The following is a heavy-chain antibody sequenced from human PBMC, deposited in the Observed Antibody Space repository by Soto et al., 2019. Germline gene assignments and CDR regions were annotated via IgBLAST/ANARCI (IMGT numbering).Heavy chain of an antibody. CDR1: GGSISSGSYY. D-gene: IGHD6-13*01. V-gene: IGHV4-39*01. CDR2: IYYSGNA. Sequence: SETLSLTCIVSGGSISSGSYYWGWVRQPPGKWLEWIGSIYYSGNAYYNPSLKSRVAVSVDTSKNQFSLKVTSVTATDTAVYYCARHKDTSSRYLLPDFWGQGTLVTVSS. J-gene: IGHJ4*02. CDR3: ARHKDTSSRYLLPDF.